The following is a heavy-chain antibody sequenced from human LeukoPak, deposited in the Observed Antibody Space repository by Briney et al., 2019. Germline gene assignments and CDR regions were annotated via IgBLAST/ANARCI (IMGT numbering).Heavy chain of an antibody. V-gene: IGHV1-18*01. D-gene: IGHD3-22*01. Sequence: VASATVSCTASGYTFTSYGISWVRQAPGQGLEWMGWISAYNGNTNYAQKLQGRVTMTTDTSTSTAYMELRSLRSDDTAVYYCARVSYYYDSSGYSHFDYWGQGTLVTVSS. CDR3: ARVSYYYDSSGYSHFDY. J-gene: IGHJ4*02. CDR1: GYTFTSYG. CDR2: ISAYNGNT.